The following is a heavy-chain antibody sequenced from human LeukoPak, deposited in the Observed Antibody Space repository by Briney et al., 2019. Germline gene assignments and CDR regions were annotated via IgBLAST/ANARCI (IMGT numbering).Heavy chain of an antibody. Sequence: GSLRLSCAASGFTFSSYWMSWVRQAPGKGLEWVANIKQDGSEKYYVDSVKGRFTISRDNAKNSLYLQMNSLTAEDTAVYYCARDPYSGAYGDTYYYYMDVWGKGTTVTISS. CDR3: ARDPYSGAYGDTYYYYMDV. J-gene: IGHJ6*03. CDR2: IKQDGSEK. CDR1: GFTFSSYW. V-gene: IGHV3-7*01. D-gene: IGHD1-26*01.